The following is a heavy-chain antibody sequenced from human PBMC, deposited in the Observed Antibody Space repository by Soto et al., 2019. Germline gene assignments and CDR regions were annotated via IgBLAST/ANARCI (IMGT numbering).Heavy chain of an antibody. Sequence: ASVKVSCKASGYTFTSYGISWVRQAPGQGLEWMGWISAYNGNTNYAQKLQGRVTMTTDTSTSTAYMELRSLRSDDTAVYYCARDREPTSSGWYSPYYYYGMDVWGQGTTVTVSS. CDR2: ISAYNGNT. D-gene: IGHD6-19*01. J-gene: IGHJ6*02. CDR3: ARDREPTSSGWYSPYYYYGMDV. CDR1: GYTFTSYG. V-gene: IGHV1-18*01.